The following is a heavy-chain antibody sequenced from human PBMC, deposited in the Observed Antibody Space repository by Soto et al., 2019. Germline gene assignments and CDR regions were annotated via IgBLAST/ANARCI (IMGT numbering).Heavy chain of an antibody. CDR2: IYYSGST. J-gene: IGHJ4*02. CDR3: AKGGRRVYFDY. V-gene: IGHV4-59*01. Sequence: SDTLSLTCTVSGGSISSYYWSWIRQPPGKGLEWIGYIYYSGSTNYNPSLKSRVTISVDTSKNQFSLKLSSVTAADTAVYYCAKGGRRVYFDYWGEGTLVSVS. D-gene: IGHD3-16*01. CDR1: GGSISSYY.